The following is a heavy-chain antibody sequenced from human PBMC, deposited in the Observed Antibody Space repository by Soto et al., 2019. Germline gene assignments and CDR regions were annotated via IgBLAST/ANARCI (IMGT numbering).Heavy chain of an antibody. CDR3: ARESGGPTPRGYFHH. Sequence: GGSLRLSCAASGITFSNYWMEWVRQTPGKGLQWVAVISIDGTRTYYADSVKGRFTISRDNAKNSLYLQMNSLRAEDTAVYYCARESGGPTPRGYFHHWGQGTLVTVSS. V-gene: IGHV3-30*07. CDR2: ISIDGTRT. J-gene: IGHJ1*01. CDR1: GITFSNYW. D-gene: IGHD2-15*01.